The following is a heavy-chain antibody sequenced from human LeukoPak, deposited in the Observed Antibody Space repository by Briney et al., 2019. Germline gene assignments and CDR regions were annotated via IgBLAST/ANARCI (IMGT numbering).Heavy chain of an antibody. V-gene: IGHV3-48*04. D-gene: IGHD3-22*01. J-gene: IGHJ3*02. CDR1: GFTFTGHS. CDR3: ARVAGVTMIVVVSGAFDI. CDR2: ISSSGSTI. Sequence: GGSLRLSCVASGFTFTGHSMHWVRQAPGKGLEWVSYISSSGSTIYYADSVKGRFTISRDNAKNSLYLQMNSLRAEDTAVYYCARVAGVTMIVVVSGAFDIWGQGTMVTVSS.